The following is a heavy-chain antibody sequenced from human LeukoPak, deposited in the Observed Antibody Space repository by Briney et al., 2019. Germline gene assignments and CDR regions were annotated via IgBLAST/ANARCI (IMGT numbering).Heavy chain of an antibody. J-gene: IGHJ4*02. CDR3: AKNIGGLDY. D-gene: IGHD3-10*01. Sequence: AGGSLRLSCAASGFTFSNYDISWVRQAPGKGLEWVSAISASGGSTYYADSVKGRFTISRDNSKNTLYLQMNSLRGEDTAVYYCAKNIGGLDYWGQGTLVTVSS. V-gene: IGHV3-23*01. CDR2: ISASGGST. CDR1: GFTFSNYD.